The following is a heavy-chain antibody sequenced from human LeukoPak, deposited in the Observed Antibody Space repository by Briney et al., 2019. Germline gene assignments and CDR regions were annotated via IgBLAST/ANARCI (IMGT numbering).Heavy chain of an antibody. V-gene: IGHV3-23*01. CDR3: AKVMKGSERLTMVRGVIIKTAGLYYMDV. CDR1: GFTFGDYA. D-gene: IGHD3-10*01. Sequence: GGSLRLSCAASGFTFGDYAMHWVRQAPGKGLEWVSSISASGGSTNYADSVKGRFNISRDNSKNTVYLQMNSLRAEDTAVYYCAKVMKGSERLTMVRGVIIKTAGLYYMDVWGKGTTVTVSS. J-gene: IGHJ6*03. CDR2: ISASGGST.